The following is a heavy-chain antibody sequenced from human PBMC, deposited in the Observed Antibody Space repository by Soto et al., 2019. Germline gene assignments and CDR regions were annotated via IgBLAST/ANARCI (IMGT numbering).Heavy chain of an antibody. Sequence: PGGSLRLSCAASGVTFSSYGMHWVLQAPGKGLEWVAVISYDGSNKYYADSVKGRFTISRDNSKNTLYLQMNSLRAEDTAVYYCAKNFEYGDYLDYWGQGTLVTVSS. CDR1: GVTFSSYG. D-gene: IGHD4-17*01. J-gene: IGHJ4*02. CDR2: ISYDGSNK. V-gene: IGHV3-30*18. CDR3: AKNFEYGDYLDY.